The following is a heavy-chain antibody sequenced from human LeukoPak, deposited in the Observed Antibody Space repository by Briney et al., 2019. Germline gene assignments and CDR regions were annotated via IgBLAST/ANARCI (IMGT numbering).Heavy chain of an antibody. CDR3: ARGRGCSTMACYPDY. V-gene: IGHV3-21*01. CDR2: ISSGASDV. Sequence: GGSLRLSCVASGFTFSGYTMNWVCQAPGKGLEWVSSISSGASDVYQADSVKGRFTISRDNAKNSLYLQMNSLRAEDTALYYCARGRGCSTMACYPDYWGQGTLVTVSS. J-gene: IGHJ4*02. D-gene: IGHD3-10*01. CDR1: GFTFSGYT.